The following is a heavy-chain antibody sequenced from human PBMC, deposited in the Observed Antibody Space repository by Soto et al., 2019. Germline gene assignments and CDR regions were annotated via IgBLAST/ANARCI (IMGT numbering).Heavy chain of an antibody. J-gene: IGHJ1*01. CDR1: GFTFSDYI. D-gene: IGHD2-15*01. V-gene: IGHV3-48*04. CDR3: ARDHSHCRGGNGYCGFGRLDH. Sequence: EVQLVESGGGLVQPGGSLRLSCAASGFTFSDYIMNWVLPAPGKGLEWFSHIRYKGGDTEYYADSEKGRFTISRDNAKNSLYLQMNSLRAEDKAVYYCARDHSHCRGGNGYCGFGRLDHWGQGTLVTVSP. CDR2: IRYKGGDTE.